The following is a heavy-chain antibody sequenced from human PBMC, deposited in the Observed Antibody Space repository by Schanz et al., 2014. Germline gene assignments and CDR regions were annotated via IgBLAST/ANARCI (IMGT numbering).Heavy chain of an antibody. CDR3: AKDRWRATVMVDAFDI. CDR2: IGGSGGST. V-gene: IGHV3-23*04. CDR1: GFTFSDYC. Sequence: VQLVESGGGLVKPGGSLRLSCAASGFTFSDYCMVWIRQAPGKGLEWVSGIGGSGGSTDYADSVKGRFTISRDNSKNTVHLQMNSLRAEDTAVYFCAKDRWRATVMVDAFDIWGQGTKVTVSS. J-gene: IGHJ3*02. D-gene: IGHD4-4*01.